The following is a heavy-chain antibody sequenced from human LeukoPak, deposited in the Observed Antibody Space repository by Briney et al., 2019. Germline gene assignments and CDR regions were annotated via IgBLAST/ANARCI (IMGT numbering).Heavy chain of an antibody. J-gene: IGHJ2*01. Sequence: GGSLRLSCAASGFTISTYWMIWVRHAPGKGLECVANIKPDGREKNYVDSVKGRFTVSRDNSRNPLFLQMNNLRAEDTAVYYCASGQGWHFDLWGRGTLVTVSS. V-gene: IGHV3-7*01. CDR1: GFTISTYW. CDR2: IKPDGREK. CDR3: ASGQGWHFDL.